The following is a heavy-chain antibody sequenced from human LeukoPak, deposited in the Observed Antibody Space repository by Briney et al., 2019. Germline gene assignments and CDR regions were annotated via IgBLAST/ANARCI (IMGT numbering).Heavy chain of an antibody. V-gene: IGHV3-30*02. Sequence: PGGSLRLSCAASGFTFSSYGMHWVRQAPGMGLEWVAFIRYDGSNKYYADSVKGRFTISRDNSKNTLYLQMNSLRAEDTAVYYCAIHRVVPAAIVDYWGQGTLVTVSS. CDR1: GFTFSSYG. CDR2: IRYDGSNK. D-gene: IGHD2-2*01. J-gene: IGHJ4*02. CDR3: AIHRVVPAAIVDY.